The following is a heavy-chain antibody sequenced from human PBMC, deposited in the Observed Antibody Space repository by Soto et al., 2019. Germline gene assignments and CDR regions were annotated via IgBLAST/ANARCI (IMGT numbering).Heavy chain of an antibody. D-gene: IGHD2-2*02. V-gene: IGHV4-31*03. CDR3: ARTRLDTVVVPAAIEFDP. CDR1: GDSISTGGYY. J-gene: IGHJ5*02. CDR2: IYYSGST. Sequence: PSETLSLTCTVSGDSISTGGYYRSWLRQHPGKGLEWIGHIYYSGSTYYNPSLKSRFTISVDTSKNQFSLKLSSVTAADTAVYYCARTRLDTVVVPAAIEFDPWGQGPLVTVSS.